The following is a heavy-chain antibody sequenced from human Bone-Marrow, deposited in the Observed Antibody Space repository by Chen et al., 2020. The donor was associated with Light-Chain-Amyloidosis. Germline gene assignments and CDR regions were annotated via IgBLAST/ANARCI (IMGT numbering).Heavy chain of an antibody. CDR3: ARDRPELAAFDP. CDR2: IIPILGIA. V-gene: IGHV1-69*04. J-gene: IGHJ5*02. CDR1: GGTFRSYA. D-gene: IGHD1-7*01. Sequence: QVQLVQSGAEVKKPGSSVKVSCKASGGTFRSYAISWVRQAPGQGLEWMGRIIPILGIATYAQKFQGRVTITADKSTITAYMELSSLRSEDTAVYYCARDRPELAAFDPWGQGTLVTVSS.